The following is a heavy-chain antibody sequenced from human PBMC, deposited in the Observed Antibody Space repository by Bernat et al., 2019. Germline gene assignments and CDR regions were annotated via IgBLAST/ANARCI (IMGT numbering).Heavy chain of an antibody. J-gene: IGHJ4*02. CDR1: GFTFNIYA. V-gene: IGHV3-23*01. D-gene: IGHD1-26*01. CDR2: INGSCGGT. CDR3: AKDRGGGSYFDY. Sequence: EVQLLESGGGLVQPGGSLRLSCAASGFTFNIYAMSWVRQAPGRGLEWVSAINGSCGGTFYTDPGKGRFTISRDNSKNTLYLQINSLRAEDTAVYYCAKDRGGGSYFDYWGQGTLVTVSS.